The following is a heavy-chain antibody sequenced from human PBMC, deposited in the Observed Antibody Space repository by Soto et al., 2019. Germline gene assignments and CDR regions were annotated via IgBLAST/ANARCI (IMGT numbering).Heavy chain of an antibody. Sequence: QVQLVESGGGVVQPGRSLRLSCAASGFTFSSYGMHWVRQAPGKGLEWVAVISYDGSNKYYADSVKGRFTISRDNSKNTLYLQMNSLSAEDTAVYYCAKAAAIWREGYYYYYMDVWGKGTTVTVSS. D-gene: IGHD2-2*02. CDR1: GFTFSSYG. J-gene: IGHJ6*03. CDR3: AKAAAIWREGYYYYYMDV. CDR2: ISYDGSNK. V-gene: IGHV3-30*18.